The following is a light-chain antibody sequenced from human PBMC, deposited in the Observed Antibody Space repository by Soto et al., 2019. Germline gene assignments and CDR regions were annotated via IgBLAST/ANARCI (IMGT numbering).Light chain of an antibody. V-gene: IGKV1-39*01. CDR2: AAS. Sequence: DIQMTQSPSSLSASVGDRVTITCRASQSISSYLNWYQQKPGKAPKLLIYAASSLQSGVQSRFSGSGSGTDVTLTISSLQPEDFANYYCQQSYSTPYTFGQGTKLEIK. CDR3: QQSYSTPYT. CDR1: QSISSY. J-gene: IGKJ2*01.